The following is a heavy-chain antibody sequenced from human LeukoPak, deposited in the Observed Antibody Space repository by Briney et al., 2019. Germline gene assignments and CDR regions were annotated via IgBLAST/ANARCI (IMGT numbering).Heavy chain of an antibody. V-gene: IGHV3-48*03. D-gene: IGHD6-19*01. CDR2: IGSSGTTI. CDR1: GFPFSIYE. Sequence: PGGSLRLSCAVSGFPFSIYEMNWVRQAPGKGLEWFSNIGSSGTTIYYADSVKGRFSISRDNAKSSLYLQMNSLRVEDTAVYYCALLAVASDFDYWGQGALVTVSS. J-gene: IGHJ4*02. CDR3: ALLAVASDFDY.